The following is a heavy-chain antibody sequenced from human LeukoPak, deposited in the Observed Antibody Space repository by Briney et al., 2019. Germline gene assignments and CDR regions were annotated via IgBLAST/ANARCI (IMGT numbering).Heavy chain of an antibody. J-gene: IGHJ4*02. CDR2: ISSSSSYI. D-gene: IGHD4-17*01. Sequence: GGSLRLSCAASGFTFSSYSMNWVRQAPGKGLEWVSSISSSSSYIYYADSVKGRFTISRDNAKNSLYLQMNSLRAEDTAVYYCATLTTVTVGFDYWGQGTLVTVSS. CDR1: GFTFSSYS. CDR3: ATLTTVTVGFDY. V-gene: IGHV3-21*01.